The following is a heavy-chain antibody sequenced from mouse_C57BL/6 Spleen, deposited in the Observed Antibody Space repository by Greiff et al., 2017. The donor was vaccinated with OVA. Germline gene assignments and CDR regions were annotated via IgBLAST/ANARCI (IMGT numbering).Heavy chain of an antibody. CDR2: IYPGDGDT. D-gene: IGHD4-1*02. J-gene: IGHJ1*03. V-gene: IGHV1-82*01. Sequence: QVQLQQSGPELVKPGASVKISCKASGYAFSSSWMNWVKQRPGKGLEWIGRIYPGDGDTNYNGKFKGKATLTADKSSSTAYMQLSSLTSEDSAVYFCAPTGYFDVWGTGTTVTVCS. CDR3: APTGYFDV. CDR1: GYAFSSSW.